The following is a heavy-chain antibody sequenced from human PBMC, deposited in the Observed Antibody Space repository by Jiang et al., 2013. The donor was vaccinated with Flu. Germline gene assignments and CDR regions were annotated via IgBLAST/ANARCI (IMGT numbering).Heavy chain of an antibody. D-gene: IGHD6-19*01. V-gene: IGHV2-5*02. CDR2: IYWDDDK. CDR1: GFSFSTGVG. CDR3: AHRRSYSIGWYM. J-gene: IGHJ4*02. Sequence: KPTQTLTLTCTFSGFSFSTGVGVGWFRQPPGKALEWLAVIYWDDDKRYRSSLKSRLTLTKDTSKKQVVLTMTNMDPVDTATYYCAHRRSYSIGWYMWGQGTLVTVSS.